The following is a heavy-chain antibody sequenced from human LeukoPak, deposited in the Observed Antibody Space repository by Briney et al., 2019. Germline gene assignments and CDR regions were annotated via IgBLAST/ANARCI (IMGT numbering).Heavy chain of an antibody. J-gene: IGHJ4*02. CDR3: VRDRWFGEYTFDY. D-gene: IGHD3-10*01. CDR2: IYYSGST. CDR1: GGSISSYY. V-gene: IGHV4-59*01. Sequence: SETLSLTCTVSGGSISSYYWSWIRQPPGKGLEWIGYIYYSGSTNYNPSLKSRVTISVDTSKNQFSLKLSSVTAADTAVYYCVRDRWFGEYTFDYWGQGTLVTVSS.